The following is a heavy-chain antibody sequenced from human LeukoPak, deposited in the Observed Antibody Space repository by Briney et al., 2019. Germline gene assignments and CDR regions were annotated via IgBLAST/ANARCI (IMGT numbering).Heavy chain of an antibody. Sequence: PGGSLRLSCAASGFTFSSYSMHWVRQALGKGLEWVSSISSSSSYIYYADSAKGRFTISRDNAKNSLYLQMNSLRAEDTAVYYCAREGATAFDYWGRGTLVTVSS. J-gene: IGHJ4*02. D-gene: IGHD1-26*01. CDR1: GFTFSSYS. CDR3: AREGATAFDY. CDR2: ISSSSSYI. V-gene: IGHV3-21*01.